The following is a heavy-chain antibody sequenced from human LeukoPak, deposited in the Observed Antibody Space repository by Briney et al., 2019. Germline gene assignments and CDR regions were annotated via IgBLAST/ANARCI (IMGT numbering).Heavy chain of an antibody. CDR2: IYYSGST. Sequence: SETLSLTCTVSGGSISSSSYYWGWIRQPPGKGLEWIGSIYYSGSTYYNPSLKSRVTISVDTSKNQFSLKLSSVTAADTAVYYCARLGVTMVRGVIMPFAYWGKETLVPVSS. CDR3: ARLGVTMVRGVIMPFAY. CDR1: GGSISSSSYY. D-gene: IGHD3-10*01. V-gene: IGHV4-39*01. J-gene: IGHJ4*02.